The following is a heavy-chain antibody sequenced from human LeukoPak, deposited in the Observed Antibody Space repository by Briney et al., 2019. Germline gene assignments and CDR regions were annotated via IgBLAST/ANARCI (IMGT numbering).Heavy chain of an antibody. D-gene: IGHD2-15*01. CDR3: ARVSLGGLSRPDDY. J-gene: IGHJ4*02. Sequence: GGSLRLSCAASGFTFSSYAMHWVRQAPGKGLEWVAVISYDGSNKYYADSVKGRFTISRDNSKNSLYLQMNSLRAEDTAVYYCARVSLGGLSRPDDYWGEGTLVTVSS. CDR2: ISYDGSNK. V-gene: IGHV3-30-3*01. CDR1: GFTFSSYA.